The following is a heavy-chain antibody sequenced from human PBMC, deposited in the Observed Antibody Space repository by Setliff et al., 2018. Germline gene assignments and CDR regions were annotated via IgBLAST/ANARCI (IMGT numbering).Heavy chain of an antibody. Sequence: SETLSLTCNVSGVSISSYYWSWIRQPPGKGLECIGYIQKSGSANYNPSLMSRVTISVDTSRNQFSLKLRSVTAADTAVYYCARLSWDGLRYYGLDVWGQGAMVTV. V-gene: IGHV4-59*01. CDR2: IQKSGSA. D-gene: IGHD3-10*01. J-gene: IGHJ6*02. CDR1: GVSISSYY. CDR3: ARLSWDGLRYYGLDV.